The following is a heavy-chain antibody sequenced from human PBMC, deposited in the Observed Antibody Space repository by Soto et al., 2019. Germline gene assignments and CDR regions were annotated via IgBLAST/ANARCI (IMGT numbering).Heavy chain of an antibody. J-gene: IGHJ4*02. Sequence: SETLSLTCAVSSGSITSNHWWAWVRQPPGKGLEWIGEIYHGGSATYNPSLKSRVTMSVDKSNDQFSLHLSSLTAADTAVYYCARVQDQLEPTALASWGQGTLVTVSA. CDR2: IYHGGSA. V-gene: IGHV4-4*02. D-gene: IGHD1-1*01. CDR1: SGSITSNHW. CDR3: ARVQDQLEPTALAS.